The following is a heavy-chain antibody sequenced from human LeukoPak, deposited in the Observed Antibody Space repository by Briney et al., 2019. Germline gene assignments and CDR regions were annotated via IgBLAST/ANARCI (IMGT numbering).Heavy chain of an antibody. J-gene: IGHJ3*02. Sequence: SETLSLTCAVYGGSFSGYYWSWIRQPPGKGLEWIGEVNHSGSTNYNPSLKSRVTISVDTSKNQFSLKLSSVTAADTAVYYCARGYGGNPGLFAFDIWGQGTMVTVSS. CDR1: GGSFSGYY. V-gene: IGHV4-34*01. D-gene: IGHD4-23*01. CDR2: VNHSGST. CDR3: ARGYGGNPGLFAFDI.